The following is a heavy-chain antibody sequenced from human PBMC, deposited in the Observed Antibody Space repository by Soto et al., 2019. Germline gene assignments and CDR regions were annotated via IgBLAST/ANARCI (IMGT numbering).Heavy chain of an antibody. D-gene: IGHD2-8*01. J-gene: IGHJ1*01. Sequence: GASVKVSCKFSGYILTELCMHWGRQAPGKGLEWRGGFEPEDRETIYAQKFQGRVTMTEDTSTDTAYIELSSLRSEDTAVYYCIVLVPRSAEYFQHWGQGTLVTF. CDR1: GYILTELC. CDR3: IVLVPRSAEYFQH. CDR2: FEPEDRET. V-gene: IGHV1-24*01.